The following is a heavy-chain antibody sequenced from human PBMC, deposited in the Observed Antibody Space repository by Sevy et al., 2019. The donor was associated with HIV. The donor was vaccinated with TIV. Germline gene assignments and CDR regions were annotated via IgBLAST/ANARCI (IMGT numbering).Heavy chain of an antibody. CDR3: AKGDRTFYGMDV. D-gene: IGHD3-22*01. CDR2: ISGSAGST. Sequence: GGSLRLSCAASAFSFNTYAMSWVRRAPGKGLEWVSAISGSAGSTYYADSVEGRFTISRDNSKNTLFLQMNSLRVEDTALYYCAKGDRTFYGMDVWGQGTTVTVSS. CDR1: AFSFNTYA. V-gene: IGHV3-23*01. J-gene: IGHJ6*02.